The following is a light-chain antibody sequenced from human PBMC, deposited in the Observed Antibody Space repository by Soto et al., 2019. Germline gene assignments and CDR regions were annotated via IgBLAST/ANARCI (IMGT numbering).Light chain of an antibody. Sequence: EIVLTQSPATLSSSPGERATLSCRASQTVGGRFSCYQHKPGQAPRLIIYDASNRATVIPARFSGSGSGTDFTLTISSLQPEDVAAYYCQQRSDWLPITFGQGTRLEIK. V-gene: IGKV3-11*01. CDR1: QTVGGR. CDR2: DAS. J-gene: IGKJ5*01. CDR3: QQRSDWLPIT.